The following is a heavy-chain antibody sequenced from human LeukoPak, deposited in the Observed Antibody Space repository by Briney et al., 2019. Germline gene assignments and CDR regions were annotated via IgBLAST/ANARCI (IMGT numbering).Heavy chain of an antibody. Sequence: PGGSLRLPYAASGYTFSSYWMHWVRQAPGRGLVWVSRINSDGSSTSYADSVKGRFTISRDNAKNTLYLQMNSLRAEDTAVYYCAREKGGYSYGYGDYWGHGTLVTVSS. D-gene: IGHD5-18*01. CDR3: AREKGGYSYGYGDY. V-gene: IGHV3-74*01. CDR1: GYTFSSYW. CDR2: INSDGSST. J-gene: IGHJ4*01.